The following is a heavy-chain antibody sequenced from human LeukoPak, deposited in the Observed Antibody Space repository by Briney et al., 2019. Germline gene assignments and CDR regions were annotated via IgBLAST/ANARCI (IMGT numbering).Heavy chain of an antibody. D-gene: IGHD1-26*01. CDR1: GFTFSSYS. V-gene: IGHV3-21*01. CDR2: ISSSSSYI. Sequence: PGGSLRLSCAASGFTFSSYSMNWVRQAPGKGLEWVSSISSSSSYIYYADSVKGRFTISRDNAKNSLYLQMNSLRAEDTAVYYCARETLDVGAGFDYWGQGTLVTVSS. J-gene: IGHJ4*02. CDR3: ARETLDVGAGFDY.